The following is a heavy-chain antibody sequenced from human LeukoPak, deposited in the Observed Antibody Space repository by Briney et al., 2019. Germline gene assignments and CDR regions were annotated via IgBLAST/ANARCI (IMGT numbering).Heavy chain of an antibody. CDR1: GGSFSGYY. CDR3: AGSSYIGLDF. D-gene: IGHD3-22*01. J-gene: IGHJ4*02. Sequence: PSETLSLTCAVYGGSFSGYYWSWIRQPPGKGLEWIGEINHSGSTNYSPSLKSRVTISVDTSKNQFSLRLSSVTAADTAVYYCAGSSYIGLDFWGQGTLVTVSS. V-gene: IGHV4-34*01. CDR2: INHSGST.